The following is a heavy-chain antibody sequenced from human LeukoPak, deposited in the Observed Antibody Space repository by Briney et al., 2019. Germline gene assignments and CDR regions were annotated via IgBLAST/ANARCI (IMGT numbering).Heavy chain of an antibody. Sequence: SETLSLTCTVSGGSISSSSYHWSWIRQPPGKGLEWIGSIYYSGSTYYNPSLKSRVTISVDTSKNQFSLKLSSVTAADTAVYYCARAPYSSSSTWFDPWGQGTLVTVSS. CDR3: ARAPYSSSSTWFDP. V-gene: IGHV4-39*07. CDR1: GGSISSSSYH. CDR2: IYYSGST. J-gene: IGHJ5*02. D-gene: IGHD6-6*01.